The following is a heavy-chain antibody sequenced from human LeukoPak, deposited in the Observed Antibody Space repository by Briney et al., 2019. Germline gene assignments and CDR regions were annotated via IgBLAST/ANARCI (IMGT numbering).Heavy chain of an antibody. V-gene: IGHV3-23*01. CDR1: GFTFSSPA. CDR3: AKSFDFSNGHSPILTPFDS. D-gene: IGHD3-3*01. CDR2: ISARGIST. Sequence: GGSLRLSCAASGFTFSSPAMSWVRQAPGKGLEWVSSISARGISTYYADSVKGRFTISRDNSKNTLYLQMNSLRGDDIGVYYCAKSFDFSNGHSPILTPFDSWGQGTLVSVSS. J-gene: IGHJ4*02.